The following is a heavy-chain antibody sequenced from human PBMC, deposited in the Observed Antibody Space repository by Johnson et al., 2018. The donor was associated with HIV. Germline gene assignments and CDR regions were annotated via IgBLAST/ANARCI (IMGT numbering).Heavy chain of an antibody. D-gene: IGHD3-3*01. J-gene: IGHJ3*02. CDR2: IDTDGSST. Sequence: VQLVESGGGLVQPGGSLRLSCAASGFTFSSYWMHWVRQAPGKGLVWVSRIDTDGSSTSYADSVKGRFTISRDNAKNTLYLQMNSLRAEDTALYYCARDMRWSKGFEIWGQGTIVTVSS. V-gene: IGHV3-74*01. CDR1: GFTFSSYW. CDR3: ARDMRWSKGFEI.